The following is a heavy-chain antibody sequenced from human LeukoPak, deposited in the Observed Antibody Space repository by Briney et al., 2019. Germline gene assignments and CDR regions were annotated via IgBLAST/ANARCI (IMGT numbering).Heavy chain of an antibody. CDR2: ISWNSGSI. D-gene: IGHD1-14*01. V-gene: IGHV3-9*01. CDR1: GFTFDDYA. J-gene: IGHJ3*02. CDR3: AKDMNAGKPRLGNAFDI. Sequence: GGSLRLSCAASGFTFDDYAMHWVRQAPGKGLEWVSGISWNSGSIGYADSVKGRFTISRDNAKNSLYLQMNSLRAEDTALYYCAKDMNAGKPRLGNAFDIWGQGTMVTVSS.